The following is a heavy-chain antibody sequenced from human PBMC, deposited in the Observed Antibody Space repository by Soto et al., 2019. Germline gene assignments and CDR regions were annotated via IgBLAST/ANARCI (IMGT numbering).Heavy chain of an antibody. CDR3: ARDPGYDILTGYHYGMDV. CDR1: GFTFSSYS. CDR2: ISSSSSYI. J-gene: IGHJ6*02. D-gene: IGHD3-9*01. V-gene: IGHV3-21*01. Sequence: GGSLRLSCAASGFTFSSYSMNWVRQAPGKWLEWVSSISSSSSYIYYADSVKGRFTISRDNAKNSLYLQMNSLRAEDTAVYYCARDPGYDILTGYHYGMDVWGQGXTVTVSS.